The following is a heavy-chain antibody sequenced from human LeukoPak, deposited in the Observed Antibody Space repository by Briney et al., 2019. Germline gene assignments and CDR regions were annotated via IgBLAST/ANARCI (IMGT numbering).Heavy chain of an antibody. CDR2: ISGSGGST. Sequence: SSYYWGWIRQPPGKGLEWVSAISGSGGSTYYADSVKGRFTISRDNSKNTLYLQMNSLRAEDTAVYYCAKARDLVVATSAFDIWGQGTMVTVSS. CDR1: SSYY. J-gene: IGHJ3*02. V-gene: IGHV3-23*01. CDR3: AKARDLVVATSAFDI. D-gene: IGHD5-12*01.